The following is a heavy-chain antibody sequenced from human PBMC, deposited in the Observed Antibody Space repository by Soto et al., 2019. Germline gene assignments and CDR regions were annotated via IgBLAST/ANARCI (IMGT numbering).Heavy chain of an antibody. J-gene: IGHJ4*02. CDR2: IYPSDSDT. CDR3: AAYSSDYYNRYYFDY. Sequence: PGESLKISCKASGYSFTCYWIGWVRQMPGKGLEWMGIIYPSDSDTRYSPSFQGQVTFSADKSISTAYLQWSSLKASDTAMYYCAAYSSDYYNRYYFDYWGQGTLVTVSS. CDR1: GYSFTCYW. V-gene: IGHV5-51*01. D-gene: IGHD3-22*01.